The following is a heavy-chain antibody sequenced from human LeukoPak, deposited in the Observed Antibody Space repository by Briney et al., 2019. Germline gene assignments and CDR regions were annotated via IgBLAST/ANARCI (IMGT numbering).Heavy chain of an antibody. D-gene: IGHD6-19*01. J-gene: IGHJ4*02. V-gene: IGHV3-11*04. CDR3: ARGRVSSGWYPYYFDY. CDR1: GFTFSDYY. CDR2: ISSGSTI. Sequence: GGSLRLSCAASGFTFSDYYMSWIRQAPGKGLEWVSYISSGSTIYYADSVKGRFTISRDNAKNSLYLQMNSLRAEDTAVYYCARGRVSSGWYPYYFDYWGQGTLVTVSS.